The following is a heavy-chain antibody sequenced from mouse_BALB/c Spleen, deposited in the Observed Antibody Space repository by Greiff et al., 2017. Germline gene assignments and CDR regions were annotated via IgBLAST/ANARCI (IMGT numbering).Heavy chain of an antibody. CDR3: ERSYYYGSSFYAMDY. CDR1: GFTFSSFG. D-gene: IGHD1-1*01. J-gene: IGHJ4*01. CDR2: ISSGSSTI. V-gene: IGHV5-17*02. Sequence: EVKLVESGGGLVQPGGSRKLSCAASGFTFSSFGMHWVRQAPEKGLEWVAYISSGSSTIYYADTVKGRITISRDNPKNTLFLQMTSLRSEDTDMYDCERSYYYGSSFYAMDYWGQGTSVTVSS.